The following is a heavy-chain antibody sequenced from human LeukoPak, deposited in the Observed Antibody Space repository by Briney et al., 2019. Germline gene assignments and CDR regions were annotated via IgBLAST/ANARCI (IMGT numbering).Heavy chain of an antibody. CDR2: INPSGGST. J-gene: IGHJ6*02. CDR1: GYTFTSYY. Sequence: ASVKVSCTASGYTFTSYYMHWVRQAPGQGLEWMGIINPSGGSTSYAQKFQGRVTMTRDTSTSTVYMELSSLRSEGTAVYYCARGHQYQLMDSYYGMDVWGQGTTVTVSS. CDR3: ARGHQYQLMDSYYGMDV. D-gene: IGHD2-2*01. V-gene: IGHV1-46*01.